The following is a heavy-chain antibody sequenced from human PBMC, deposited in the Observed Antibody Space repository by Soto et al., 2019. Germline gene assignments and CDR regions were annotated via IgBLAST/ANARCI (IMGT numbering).Heavy chain of an antibody. Sequence: ASVKVSCKVSGDTLTELSMHWVRQAPGKGLEWMGGFDPEDGETIYAQKFQGRVTMTEDTSTDTAYMELSSLRSEDTAVYYCATVWKSGGSGFGWFDPWGQGTLVTVSS. CDR1: GDTLTELS. CDR3: ATVWKSGGSGFGWFDP. V-gene: IGHV1-24*01. CDR2: FDPEDGET. D-gene: IGHD1-1*01. J-gene: IGHJ5*02.